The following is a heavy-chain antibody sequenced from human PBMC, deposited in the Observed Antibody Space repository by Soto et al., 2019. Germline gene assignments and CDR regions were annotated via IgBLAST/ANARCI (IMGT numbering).Heavy chain of an antibody. D-gene: IGHD3-10*01. J-gene: IGHJ6*01. CDR3: ARVSFVFALESSYYYCYGIDF. Sequence: SGPTLVNPTQTLTLTCTLSGFSLSTNGMCVSWIRQPPGKALEWLARIDWDDDKYYSTSLKTRLTISKDTSKNQVVLTMTNMDPVDTATYYCARVSFVFALESSYYYCYGIDFSGQGTTVTVSS. CDR2: IDWDDDK. CDR1: GFSLSTNGMC. V-gene: IGHV2-70*11.